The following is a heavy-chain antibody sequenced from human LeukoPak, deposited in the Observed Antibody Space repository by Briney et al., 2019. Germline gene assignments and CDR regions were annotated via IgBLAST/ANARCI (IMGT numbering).Heavy chain of an antibody. CDR2: ISSSSSTI. CDR1: GFTFTKYW. D-gene: IGHD3-3*01. Sequence: GDSLRLSCAASGFTFTKYWMTWVRQAPGKGLEWVSYISSSSSTIYYADSVKGRFTISRDNAKNSLYLQMNSLRAEDTAVYYCAREEYYDFWSGYYRHWGQGTLVTVSS. CDR3: AREEYYDFWSGYYRH. J-gene: IGHJ4*02. V-gene: IGHV3-48*01.